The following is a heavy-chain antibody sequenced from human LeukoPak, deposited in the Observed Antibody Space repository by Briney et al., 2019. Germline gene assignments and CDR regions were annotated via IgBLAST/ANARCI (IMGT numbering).Heavy chain of an antibody. V-gene: IGHV1-69*02. CDR2: IIPILGIA. CDR3: ARGFERGKYGSGSYAFDY. CDR1: GGTFSSYT. D-gene: IGHD3-10*01. J-gene: IGHJ4*02. Sequence: ASVKVSYKASGGTFSSYTISWVRQAPGQGLEWMGRIIPILGIANYAQKFQGRVTITADKSTSTAYMELSSLRSEDTAVYYCARGFERGKYGSGSYAFDYWGQGTLVTVSS.